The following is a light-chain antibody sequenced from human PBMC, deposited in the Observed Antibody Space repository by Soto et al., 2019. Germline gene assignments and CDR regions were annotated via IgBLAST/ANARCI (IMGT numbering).Light chain of an antibody. Sequence: EIVLTQSPGTLSLSPGERATLSCRASQSLSVNSLAWYQQKPGQSPRLLIYSASRTAFGIPNRCSGSASGTVFPLTIVILEPEDAAVYFCHQYGSAPYTFGQGTRLEIK. CDR3: HQYGSAPYT. V-gene: IGKV3-20*01. J-gene: IGKJ2*01. CDR1: QSLSVNS. CDR2: SAS.